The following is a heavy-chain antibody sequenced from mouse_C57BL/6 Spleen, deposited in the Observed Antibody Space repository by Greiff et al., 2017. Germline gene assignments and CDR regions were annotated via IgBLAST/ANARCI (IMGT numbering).Heavy chain of an antibody. CDR3: ASSHDGYLYYFDY. Sequence: QVQLQQPGAELVRPGSSVKLSCKASGYTFTSYWMDWVKQRPGQGLEWIGNIYPSDSETHYNQKFKDKATLTVDKSSSTAYMQLSSLTSEDSAVYYCASSHDGYLYYFDYWGQGTTLTVSS. CDR1: GYTFTSYW. V-gene: IGHV1-61*01. D-gene: IGHD2-3*01. CDR2: IYPSDSET. J-gene: IGHJ2*01.